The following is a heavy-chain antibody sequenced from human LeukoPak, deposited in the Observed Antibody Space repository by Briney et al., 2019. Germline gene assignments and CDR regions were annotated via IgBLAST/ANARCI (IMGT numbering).Heavy chain of an antibody. CDR1: GFTFSSYA. J-gene: IGHJ4*02. D-gene: IGHD3-10*01. V-gene: IGHV3-23*01. CDR3: AKDDGGTYYYGSGTYYLGRRHFDY. CDR2: ISGSADTT. Sequence: GGSLRLSCAASGFTFSSYAMSWVRQAPGKGLEWVSGISGSADTTYYADSVKGRFTISRDNFKNTLYLQMNSLRAEDTAVYYCAKDDGGTYYYGSGTYYLGRRHFDYWGQGTLVTVSS.